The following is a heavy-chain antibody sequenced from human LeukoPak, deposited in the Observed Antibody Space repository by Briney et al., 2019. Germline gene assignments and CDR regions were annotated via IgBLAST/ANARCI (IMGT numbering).Heavy chain of an antibody. CDR2: ISSSGSTI. V-gene: IGHV3-11*01. Sequence: PGGSLRLSCAASGFTFSDYYMSWIRQAPGKGLEWVSYISSSGSTIYYADSVKGRFTISRDNAKNSLYLQMNSLKTEDTAVYYCTSPFIAAAGTGFDYWGQGTLVTVSS. CDR3: TSPFIAAAGTGFDY. D-gene: IGHD6-13*01. CDR1: GFTFSDYY. J-gene: IGHJ4*02.